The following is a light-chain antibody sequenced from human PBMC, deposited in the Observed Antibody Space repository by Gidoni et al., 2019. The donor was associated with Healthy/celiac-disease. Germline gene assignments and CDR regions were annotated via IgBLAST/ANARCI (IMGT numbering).Light chain of an antibody. CDR3: QAWDSSTVV. J-gene: IGLJ2*01. CDR1: KLGAKY. V-gene: IGLV3-1*01. Sequence: SYELTPPPSVSVSPGQTASITCSGDKLGAKYACWYQQKPGQSPVLVIYQDSKRPSGITERFSGSNSGNTATLTISGTQAMDEADYYCQAWDSSTVVCGGGTKLTVL. CDR2: QDS.